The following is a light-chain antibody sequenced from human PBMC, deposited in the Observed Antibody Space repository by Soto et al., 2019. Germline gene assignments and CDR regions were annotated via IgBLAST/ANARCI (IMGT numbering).Light chain of an antibody. J-gene: IGKJ4*01. Sequence: DIQMTQSPSTLSASVGDRVTITCRASQSISSWLAWYQQKPGKAPKLLIYDAPSLESGVPSRFSGSGSGTEFTLTISSLQPDDFATYYCQQYNSYPLTFGGGTQVEIK. CDR3: QQYNSYPLT. CDR1: QSISSW. CDR2: DAP. V-gene: IGKV1-5*01.